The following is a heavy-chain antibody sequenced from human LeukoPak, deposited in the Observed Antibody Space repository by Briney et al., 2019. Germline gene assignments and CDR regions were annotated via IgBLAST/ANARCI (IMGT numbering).Heavy chain of an antibody. CDR1: GYTFTGYY. CDR2: VNPANGDT. Sequence: ASVKVSCKTSGYTFTGYYMHWVRQAPGQGLEWLGWVNPANGDTTYAQRFQGRVTMTRDTSISTAYMELSRLRSDDTAVYYCARGVGYSSILDIWGQGTMVTVSS. D-gene: IGHD5-18*01. V-gene: IGHV1-2*02. J-gene: IGHJ3*02. CDR3: ARGVGYSSILDI.